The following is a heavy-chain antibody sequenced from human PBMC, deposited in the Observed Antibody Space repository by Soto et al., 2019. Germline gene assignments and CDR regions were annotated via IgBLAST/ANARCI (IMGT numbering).Heavy chain of an antibody. J-gene: IGHJ3*02. CDR1: AFSVYY. CDR2: INPNSGVT. V-gene: IGHV1-2*02. D-gene: IGHD6-25*01. Sequence: ASVKVSCKASAFSVYYLHWVRQAPGQGLEWMGRINPNSGVTTHAQRFQGRVTMTSDTSITTSFLDLSNVDFDDTAVYYCALERLLNSPSDAFDIWGQGTMVTVSS. CDR3: ALERLLNSPSDAFDI.